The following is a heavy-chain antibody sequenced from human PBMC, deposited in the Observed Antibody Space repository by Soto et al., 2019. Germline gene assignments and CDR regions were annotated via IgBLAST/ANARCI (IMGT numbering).Heavy chain of an antibody. CDR3: ARASDPDSRYSGYDYHYYGMDV. D-gene: IGHD5-12*01. CDR1: GGSISSGGYY. V-gene: IGHV4-31*03. Sequence: NPSETLSLTCTVSGGSISSGGYYWSWIRQHPGKGLEWIGYIYYSGSTYYNPSLKSRVTISVDTSKNQFSLKLSSVTAADTAVYYCARASDPDSRYSGYDYHYYGMDVWGQGTTVTVSS. CDR2: IYYSGST. J-gene: IGHJ6*02.